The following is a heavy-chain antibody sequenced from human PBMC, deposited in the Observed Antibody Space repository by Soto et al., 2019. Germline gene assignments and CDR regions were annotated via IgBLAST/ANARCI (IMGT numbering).Heavy chain of an antibody. J-gene: IGHJ4*02. CDR2: INHSGST. CDR3: ARGPTARYYDFWSGHEKRPTYFDY. Sequence: SETLSLTCAVYGGSFSGYYWSWIRQPPGKGLEWIGEINHSGSTNYNPSLKSRVTISVDTSKNQFSLKLSSVTAADTAVYYCARGPTARYYDFWSGHEKRPTYFDYWGQGTLVTVSS. CDR1: GGSFSGYY. V-gene: IGHV4-34*01. D-gene: IGHD3-3*01.